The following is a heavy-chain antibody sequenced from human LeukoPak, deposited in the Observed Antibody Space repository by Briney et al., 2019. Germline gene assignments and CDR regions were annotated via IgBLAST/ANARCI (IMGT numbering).Heavy chain of an antibody. J-gene: IGHJ1*01. CDR3: ARTNKGIFGVVTARRGYFQH. V-gene: IGHV1-46*01. Sequence: ASVKVSCKASGYTFTSYYMHWVRQAPGQGLEWMGIINPSGGSTSYAQKFQGRDTMTRDTSTSTVYMELSSLRSEDTAVYYCARTNKGIFGVVTARRGYFQHWGQGTLVTVSS. CDR2: INPSGGST. CDR1: GYTFTSYY. D-gene: IGHD3-3*01.